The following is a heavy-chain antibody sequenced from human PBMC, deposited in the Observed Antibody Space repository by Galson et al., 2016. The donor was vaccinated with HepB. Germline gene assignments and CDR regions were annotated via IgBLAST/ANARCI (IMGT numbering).Heavy chain of an antibody. CDR1: GGSISSYY. J-gene: IGHJ6*03. CDR2: IYDSGNT. V-gene: IGHV4-59*12. Sequence: SETLSLTCTVSGGSISSYYWSWIRQPPGKGLEWIGYIYDSGNTNYNPSLKSRVTISIDTSKNQFSLKLNSVTGADTAVYYCARVSLIYYYYMDVWGKGTTVTVSS. CDR3: ARVSLIYYYYMDV. D-gene: IGHD2-21*01.